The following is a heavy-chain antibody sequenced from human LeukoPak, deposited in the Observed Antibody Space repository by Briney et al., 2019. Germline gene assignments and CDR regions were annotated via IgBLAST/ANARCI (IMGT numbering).Heavy chain of an antibody. D-gene: IGHD2-15*01. CDR3: ARDFSDGGYSGWFDP. CDR2: IYYSGST. J-gene: IGHJ5*02. Sequence: PSETLSLTCTVSGGSISSYYWSWIRQPPGKGLEWIGYIYYSGSTNYNPSLKSRVTISVDTSKNQFSLKLSSVTAADTAVYYCARDFSDGGYSGWFDPWGQGTLVTVSS. CDR1: GGSISSYY. V-gene: IGHV4-59*01.